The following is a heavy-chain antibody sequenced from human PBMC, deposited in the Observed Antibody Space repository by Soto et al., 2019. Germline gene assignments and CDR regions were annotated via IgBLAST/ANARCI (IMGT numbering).Heavy chain of an antibody. Sequence: AGGSLRLSCAASGFTFNTYATGWVRQAPGKGLEWVSLIGAGGDTTYYADPVKGRFTISRDNSMNTLYLQLNSLRADDTAAYYCATQDFRGPTGTTWGQGTLVTVSS. V-gene: IGHV3-23*01. CDR1: GFTFNTYA. CDR2: IGAGGDTT. J-gene: IGHJ4*02. D-gene: IGHD1-1*01. CDR3: ATQDFRGPTGTT.